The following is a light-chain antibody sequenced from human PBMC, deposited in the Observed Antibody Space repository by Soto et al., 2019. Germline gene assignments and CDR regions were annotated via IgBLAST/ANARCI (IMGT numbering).Light chain of an antibody. CDR2: GAS. CDR3: QHYNNWPPWT. CDR1: QSVSSN. V-gene: IGKV3-15*01. Sequence: EILMTQSPATLSVSPGERATLSCRASQSVSSNLAWYQQKPGQAPRLLIYGASTRATGIPARFSGSGSGTEFTITISSLQSEDFAVYYCQHYNNWPPWTFGKGTKFEIK. J-gene: IGKJ1*01.